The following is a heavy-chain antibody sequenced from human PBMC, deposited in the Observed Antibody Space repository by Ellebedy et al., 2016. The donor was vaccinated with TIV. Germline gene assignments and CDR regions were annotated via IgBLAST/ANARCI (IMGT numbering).Heavy chain of an antibody. Sequence: ASVKVSXKASGYTFTSYNINWVRQATGQGLEWVGWMNPNSGDTGYAQKFQGRVNMTRNTSISTASMELSSLRHDDTAIYYCARGRTIFGAVKLYYLDVWGKGTTVTVS. CDR2: MNPNSGDT. CDR3: ARGRTIFGAVKLYYLDV. CDR1: GYTFTSYN. J-gene: IGHJ6*03. D-gene: IGHD3-3*01. V-gene: IGHV1-8*01.